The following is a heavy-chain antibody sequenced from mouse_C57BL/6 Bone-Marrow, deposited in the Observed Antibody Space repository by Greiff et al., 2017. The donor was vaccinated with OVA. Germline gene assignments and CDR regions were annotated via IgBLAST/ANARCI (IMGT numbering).Heavy chain of an antibody. Sequence: QVQLQQPGAELVQPGASVKMSCKASGYTFTSYWLTWVKQRPGQGLEWIGAIYPGSGSTTYNEKFKSKATLTVDPSSSTAYMQLSSLTSEDSAVYDCASSRSSPYYAMDYWGQGTSVTVSS. V-gene: IGHV1-55*01. CDR2: IYPGSGST. J-gene: IGHJ4*01. D-gene: IGHD1-1*01. CDR1: GYTFTSYW. CDR3: ASSRSSPYYAMDY.